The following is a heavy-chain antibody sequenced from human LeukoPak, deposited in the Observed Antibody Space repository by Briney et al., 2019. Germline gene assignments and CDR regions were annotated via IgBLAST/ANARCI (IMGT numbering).Heavy chain of an antibody. CDR2: IKHSGST. J-gene: IGHJ4*02. CDR3: ARGRVLSDY. CDR1: GGSFSGYY. Sequence: SETLSLTCAVYGGSFSGYYWSWIRQPPGKGLEWIGEIKHSGSTNYNPSLKSRVTISVDTSKNQFSLKLSSVTAADTAVYYCARGRVLSDYWGQGTLVTVSS. D-gene: IGHD2/OR15-2a*01. V-gene: IGHV4-34*01.